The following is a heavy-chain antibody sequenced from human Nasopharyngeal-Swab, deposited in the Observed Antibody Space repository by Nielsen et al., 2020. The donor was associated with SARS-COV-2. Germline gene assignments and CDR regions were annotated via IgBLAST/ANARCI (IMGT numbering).Heavy chain of an antibody. D-gene: IGHD2/OR15-2a*01. V-gene: IGHV3-21*01. CDR2: ISSSSSYI. CDR3: ARDGFSFSLFSAYFMDV. J-gene: IGHJ6*02. CDR1: GFTFNNYN. Sequence: GGSLRLSCAASGFTFNNYNFNWVRQAPGKGLEWVSSISSSSSYIYYADSVKGRFTISRDNAKNSLYLQMNSLTAEDTAVYYCARDGFSFSLFSAYFMDVWGQGTTVTVSS.